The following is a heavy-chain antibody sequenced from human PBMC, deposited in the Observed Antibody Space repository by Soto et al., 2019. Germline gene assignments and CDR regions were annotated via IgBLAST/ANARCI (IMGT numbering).Heavy chain of an antibody. CDR2: TSLYSDGT. Sequence: QVQLVQSGGEVKRPGASVTVSCKPSGYTFSNYGITWVRQAPGQPLEWLGWTSLYSDGTNYAQKFQGRVSMTTDTSTTTAYMELRSLRSDDTAVYYCARVVPGAEAWFGPWGQGTLVTVSS. J-gene: IGHJ5*02. CDR1: GYTFSNYG. V-gene: IGHV1-18*01. CDR3: ARVVPGAEAWFGP. D-gene: IGHD2-2*01.